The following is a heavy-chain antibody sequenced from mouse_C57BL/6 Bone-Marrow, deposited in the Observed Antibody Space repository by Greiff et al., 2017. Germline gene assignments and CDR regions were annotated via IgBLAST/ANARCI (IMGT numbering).Heavy chain of an antibody. V-gene: IGHV1-7*01. CDR1: GYTFTSYW. CDR3: SREAWIKASLYAMDY. CDR2: INPSSGYT. D-gene: IGHD1-3*01. Sequence: QVQLQQSGAELAKPGASVKLSCKASGYTFTSYWMHWVKQRPGQGLEWIGYINPSSGYTKYNQKFKDKATLTAAKSSSTAYMQLSSLTYEDSAVYYCSREAWIKASLYAMDYWGQGTSVTVSS. J-gene: IGHJ4*01.